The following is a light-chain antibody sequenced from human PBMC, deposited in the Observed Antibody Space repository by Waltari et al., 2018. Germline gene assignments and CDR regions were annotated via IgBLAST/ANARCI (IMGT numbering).Light chain of an antibody. CDR1: SSNIGAGYD. CDR2: GNT. V-gene: IGLV1-40*01. Sequence: QSVLTQPPSVSGAPGQRVTISCAGSSSNIGAGYDVNWYHQLPGTAPKLLIFGNTNRPSGVPDRFSGSKSGNTASLAITGLQAEDEAYYYCQSYDSGLSGSVFGGGTKVTVL. J-gene: IGLJ2*01. CDR3: QSYDSGLSGSV.